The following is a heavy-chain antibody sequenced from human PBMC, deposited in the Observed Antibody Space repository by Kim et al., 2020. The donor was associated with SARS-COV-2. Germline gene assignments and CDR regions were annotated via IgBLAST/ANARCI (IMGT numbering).Heavy chain of an antibody. J-gene: IGHJ4*02. CDR2: IYDAGGTT. CDR3: AKDFVLVGGITIASQPFLDY. V-gene: IGHV3-23*03. CDR1: GFSFSNYA. D-gene: IGHD6-6*01. Sequence: GGSLRLSCVVSGFSFSNYAMSWVRQAPGKGLQWVSIIYDAGGTTYYADSVRGRFTISRDDSKNTLYLQMNSLRAEDTAVYYCAKDFVLVGGITIASQPFLDYWGQGTLVTVSA.